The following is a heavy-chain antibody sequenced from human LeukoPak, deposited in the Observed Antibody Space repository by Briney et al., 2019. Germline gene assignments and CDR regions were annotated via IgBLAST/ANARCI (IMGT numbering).Heavy chain of an antibody. CDR1: GGSFSGYY. CDR3: ARGGYYDFWSGYYPIQYYFDY. V-gene: IGHV4-34*01. J-gene: IGHJ4*02. CDR2: INHSGST. D-gene: IGHD3-3*01. Sequence: SETLSLTCAVYGGSFSGYYWSWIRQPPGKGLEWIGEINHSGSTNYNPSLKSRVTISVDTSKNQFSLKLSSVTAADTAVYYCARGGYYDFWSGYYPIQYYFDYWGQGTLVTVSS.